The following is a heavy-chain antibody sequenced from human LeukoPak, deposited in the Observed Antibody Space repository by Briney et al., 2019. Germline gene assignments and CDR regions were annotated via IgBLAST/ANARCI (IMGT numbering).Heavy chain of an antibody. Sequence: GGSLRLSSAASGFTFSSYGMHWVRQAPGKGLEWVAFIRYDGSNKYYADSVKGRFTISRDNSKNTLYLQTNSLRAEDTAVYYCAKDMRELQTFDYWGQGTLVTVSS. J-gene: IGHJ4*02. CDR1: GFTFSSYG. V-gene: IGHV3-30*02. CDR2: IRYDGSNK. CDR3: AKDMRELQTFDY. D-gene: IGHD1-26*01.